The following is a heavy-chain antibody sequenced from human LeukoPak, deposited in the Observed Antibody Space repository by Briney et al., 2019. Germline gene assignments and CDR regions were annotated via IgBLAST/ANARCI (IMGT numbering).Heavy chain of an antibody. Sequence: SETLSLTCTVSGGSISSCSYYWNWIRQPPGKGLEWIGYIYYSGSTNYNPSLKSRVTISVDTSKNQFSLKLSSVTAADTAVYYCAGRLWRRDGYNLSAFDIWGQGTMVTVSS. CDR2: IYYSGST. CDR3: AGRLWRRDGYNLSAFDI. D-gene: IGHD5-24*01. V-gene: IGHV4-61*01. CDR1: GGSISSCSYY. J-gene: IGHJ3*02.